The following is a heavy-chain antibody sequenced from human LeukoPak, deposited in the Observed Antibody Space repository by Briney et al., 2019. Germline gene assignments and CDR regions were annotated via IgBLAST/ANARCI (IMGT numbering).Heavy chain of an antibody. D-gene: IGHD3-22*01. Sequence: SETLSLTCTVSGGSISSYYWSWIRQPPGKGPEWIGYIYYSGSTNYNPSLKSRVTISVDTSKNQFSLKLSSVTAADTAVYYCARGYYDSSGPIDYWGQGTLVTVSS. CDR1: GGSISSYY. J-gene: IGHJ4*02. CDR2: IYYSGST. CDR3: ARGYYDSSGPIDY. V-gene: IGHV4-59*01.